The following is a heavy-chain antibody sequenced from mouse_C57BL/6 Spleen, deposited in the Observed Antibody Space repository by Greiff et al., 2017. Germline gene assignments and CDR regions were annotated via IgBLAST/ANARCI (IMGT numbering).Heavy chain of an antibody. J-gene: IGHJ3*01. D-gene: IGHD2-5*01. CDR3: TGDYSKYSFAY. CDR2: IDPESGDT. Sequence: EVQLQQSGAELVRPGASVKFSCTASGFNIKDDYMHWVKQRPEQGLAWIGWIDPESGDTEYASKFQGKATITADTSSNTAYLQLSSLTSEDTAVYYCTGDYSKYSFAYWGQGTLVTVSA. V-gene: IGHV14-4*01. CDR1: GFNIKDDY.